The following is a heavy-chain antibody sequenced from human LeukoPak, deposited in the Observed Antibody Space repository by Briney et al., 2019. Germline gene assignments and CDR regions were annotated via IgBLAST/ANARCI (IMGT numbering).Heavy chain of an antibody. CDR1: GFTVSSNY. J-gene: IGHJ4*02. Sequence: GGSLRLSCAASGFTVSSNYMSWVRQAPGKGLEWVSVIYSGGSTYYADSVKGRFTISRDNSKNTLFLQMTSLGVEDTAVYFCANYRKPQGLDYWGQGTLVTVSS. D-gene: IGHD1-14*01. CDR3: ANYRKPQGLDY. V-gene: IGHV3-53*01. CDR2: IYSGGST.